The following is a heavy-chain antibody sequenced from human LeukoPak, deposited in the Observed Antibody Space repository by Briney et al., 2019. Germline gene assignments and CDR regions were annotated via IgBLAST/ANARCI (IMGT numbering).Heavy chain of an antibody. J-gene: IGHJ4*02. V-gene: IGHV1-18*01. CDR3: ARDLLEYYYDSSGYYSL. CDR2: ISAYNGNT. Sequence: ASVKVSCKASGYTFTSYGISWVQQAPGQGLEWMGWISAYNGNTNYAQKLQGRVTMTTDTSTSTAYMELRSLRSDDTAVYYCARDLLEYYYDSSGYYSLWGQGTLVTVSS. D-gene: IGHD3-22*01. CDR1: GYTFTSYG.